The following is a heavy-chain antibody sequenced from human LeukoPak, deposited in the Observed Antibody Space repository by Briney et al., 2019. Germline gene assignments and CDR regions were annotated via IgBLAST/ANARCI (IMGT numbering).Heavy chain of an antibody. J-gene: IGHJ4*02. Sequence: GGSLRLSCAASGFTLSSYSMNWVRQAPGKGLEWVSSISSSNIYYADSVKGRFTISRDNAKNPLYLQVNSLRAEDTAVYYCAKDDYDSSGYYYLVYWGQGTLVTVSS. V-gene: IGHV3-21*01. CDR2: ISSSNI. D-gene: IGHD3-22*01. CDR1: GFTLSSYS. CDR3: AKDDYDSSGYYYLVY.